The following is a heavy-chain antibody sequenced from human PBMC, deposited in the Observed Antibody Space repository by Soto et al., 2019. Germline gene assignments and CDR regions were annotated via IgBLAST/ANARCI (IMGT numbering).Heavy chain of an antibody. Sequence: EESLRLSCAASGFTFRSYAMSWGRQAPWKGLEWVSAISGSGGSTYYADSVKGRFTISRDNSKNTLYLQMNSLRAEDTAVYYCAKLEVSFLRIPGYGNYFVYSCQAPLVTVFS. CDR2: ISGSGGST. V-gene: IGHV3-23*01. CDR3: AKLEVSFLRIPGYGNYFVY. CDR1: GFTFRSYA. J-gene: IGHJ4*02. D-gene: IGHD2-15*01.